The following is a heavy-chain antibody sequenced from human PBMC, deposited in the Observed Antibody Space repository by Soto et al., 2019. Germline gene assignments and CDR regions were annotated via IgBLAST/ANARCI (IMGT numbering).Heavy chain of an antibody. D-gene: IGHD6-13*01. CDR3: ARESVAAAGFYYYYYGMDV. CDR1: GGSFSGYY. J-gene: IGHJ6*02. V-gene: IGHV4-34*01. CDR2: INHSGST. Sequence: PSETLSLTCAVYGGSFSGYYWGWIRQPPGKGLEWIGEINHSGSTNYNPSLKSRVTISVDTSKNQFSLKLSSVTAADTAVYYCARESVAAAGFYYYYYGMDVWGQGTTVTVSS.